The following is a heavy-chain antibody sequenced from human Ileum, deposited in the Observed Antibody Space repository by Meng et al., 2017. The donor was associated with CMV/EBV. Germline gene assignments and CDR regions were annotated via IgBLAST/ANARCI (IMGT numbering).Heavy chain of an antibody. CDR1: GFTVSSNW. Sequence: GESPKISCAASGFTVSSNWMHWGRQAPGKGLVWVSRTSGDGRTINYADSVKGRFTISRDNARNTVYLQMNSLRADDTAVYYCVRGGSRYGDWEYWGQGTEVTGSS. CDR3: VRGGSRYGDWEY. CDR2: TSGDGRTI. V-gene: IGHV3-74*01. D-gene: IGHD1-26*01. J-gene: IGHJ4*02.